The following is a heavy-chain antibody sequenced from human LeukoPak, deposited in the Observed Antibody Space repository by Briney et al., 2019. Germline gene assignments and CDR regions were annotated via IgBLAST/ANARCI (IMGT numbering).Heavy chain of an antibody. CDR3: AKEIDTLGTNAFDI. CDR1: GYTLTELS. V-gene: IGHV1-24*01. CDR2: FDPEDGET. J-gene: IGHJ3*02. Sequence: ASVKVSCKVSGYTLTELSMHWVRQAPGKGLEWMGGFDPEDGETIYAQKFQGRVTMTEDTSTDTAYMELSSLRSEDTAFYYCAKEIDTLGTNAFDIWGQGTMVTVSS. D-gene: IGHD2-15*01.